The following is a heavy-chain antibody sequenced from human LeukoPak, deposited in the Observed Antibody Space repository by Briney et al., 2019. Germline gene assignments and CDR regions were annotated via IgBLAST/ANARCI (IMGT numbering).Heavy chain of an antibody. CDR3: AKEWFSSRYFDY. CDR1: GSTFSSYG. Sequence: AGGSLRLSGAASGSTFSSYGMSWVRQAPGKGLEWVSAISGSGGSTYYADSVKGRFTISRDNSKNTLYLQMNSLRAEDTAVYYCAKEWFSSRYFDYWGQGTLVTVSS. D-gene: IGHD3-10*01. CDR2: ISGSGGST. V-gene: IGHV3-23*01. J-gene: IGHJ4*02.